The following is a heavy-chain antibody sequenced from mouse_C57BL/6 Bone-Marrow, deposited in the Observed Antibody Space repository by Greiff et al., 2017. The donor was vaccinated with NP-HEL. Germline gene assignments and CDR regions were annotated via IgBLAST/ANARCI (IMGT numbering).Heavy chain of an antibody. CDR3: TRRPLLLRYPAWFAY. CDR1: GYTFTDYE. V-gene: IGHV1-15*01. Sequence: VKLQESGAELVRPGASVTLSCKASGYTFTDYEMHWVKQTPVHGLEWIGAIDPETGGTAYNQKFKGKAILTADKSSSTAYMELRSLTSEDSAVYYCTRRPLLLRYPAWFAYWGQGTLVTVSA. J-gene: IGHJ3*01. CDR2: IDPETGGT. D-gene: IGHD1-1*01.